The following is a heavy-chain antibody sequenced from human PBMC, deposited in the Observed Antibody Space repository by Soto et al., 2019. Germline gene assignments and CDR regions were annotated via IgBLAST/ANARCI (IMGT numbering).Heavy chain of an antibody. CDR3: AKDVYGATMIVVVTPDAFDI. D-gene: IGHD3-22*01. CDR2: ISGSGGST. J-gene: IGHJ3*02. CDR1: GFTFSSYA. V-gene: IGHV3-23*01. Sequence: GGSLRLSCAASGFTFSSYAMSWVRQAPGKGLEWVSAISGSGGSTYYADSVKGRFTISRDNSKNTLYLQMNSLRAGDTAVYYCAKDVYGATMIVVVTPDAFDIWGQGTMVTVSS.